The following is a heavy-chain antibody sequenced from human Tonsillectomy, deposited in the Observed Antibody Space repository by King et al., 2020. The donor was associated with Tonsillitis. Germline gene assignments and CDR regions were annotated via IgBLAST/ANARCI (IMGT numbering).Heavy chain of an antibody. CDR1: GFSLSTRGVG. CDR3: IQGRGRYYYDSSVYCYGRLSDF. D-gene: IGHD3-22*01. Sequence: TLKESGPTLVKPPQTLTLTCTFSGFSLSTRGVGVGWIRQPPGKALEWLALLYWDGDKRYSPSLRSRLTITEDTSKNQVVLTMTNMDPVDTATYYCIQGRGRYYYDSSVYCYGRLSDFWGQGTLVTVSS. CDR2: LYWDGDK. V-gene: IGHV2-5*02. J-gene: IGHJ4*02.